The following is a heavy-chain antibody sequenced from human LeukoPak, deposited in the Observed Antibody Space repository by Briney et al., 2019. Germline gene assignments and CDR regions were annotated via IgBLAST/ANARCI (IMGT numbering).Heavy chain of an antibody. CDR2: INHSGST. V-gene: IGHV4-34*01. CDR1: GGSFSGYY. Sequence: SETLSLTCAVYGGSFSGYYWSWIRQPPGKGLEWSGEINHSGSTNYDPSLKSRVTISVDKSKNQFSLKLSSVTAADTAVYYCARRTTVTIPFGYWGQGTLVTVSS. J-gene: IGHJ4*02. CDR3: ARRTTVTIPFGY. D-gene: IGHD4-11*01.